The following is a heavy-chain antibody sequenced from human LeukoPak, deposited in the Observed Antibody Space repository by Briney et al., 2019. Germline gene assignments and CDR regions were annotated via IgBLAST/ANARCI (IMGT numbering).Heavy chain of an antibody. Sequence: SETLSLTCTVSGGSISNNYWSWIRQPPGKGLEWIGNILYTGSTNYSPSLKSRVTISVDTSKNQFPLKLSSVTAADTAVYYCARSPFRYNFYGSSFDYWGQGTLVTVSS. CDR3: ARSPFRYNFYGSSFDY. CDR2: ILYTGST. J-gene: IGHJ4*02. CDR1: GGSISNNY. V-gene: IGHV4-59*01. D-gene: IGHD3-10*01.